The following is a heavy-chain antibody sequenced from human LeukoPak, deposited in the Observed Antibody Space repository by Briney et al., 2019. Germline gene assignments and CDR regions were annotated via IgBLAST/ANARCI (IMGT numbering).Heavy chain of an antibody. V-gene: IGHV3-23*01. D-gene: IGHD6-19*01. J-gene: IGHJ4*02. Sequence: PGGSLRLSCAASGFTFSSYAMSLVRQAPGKGLEWVSAITGSGDYTNFADSVKGRFTISRDNSKNTLYLQMDSLRADDTALYYCAKFYSSAWVYFDYWGQGTLVTVSS. CDR2: ITGSGDYT. CDR1: GFTFSSYA. CDR3: AKFYSSAWVYFDY.